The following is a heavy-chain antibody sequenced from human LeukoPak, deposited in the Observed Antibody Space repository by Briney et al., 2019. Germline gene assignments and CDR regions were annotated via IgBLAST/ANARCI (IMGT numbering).Heavy chain of an antibody. J-gene: IGHJ4*02. CDR1: GGSISSYY. CDR2: IYYSGST. Sequence: KPSETLSLTCTVSGGSISSYYWSWIRQPPGKGLEWIGYIYYSGSTNYNPSLKSRVTISVDTSKNQFSLKLSSVTAADTAVYYCARVAGGYNWVDYWGQGTLVTVSS. CDR3: ARVAGGYNWVDY. D-gene: IGHD5-24*01. V-gene: IGHV4-59*01.